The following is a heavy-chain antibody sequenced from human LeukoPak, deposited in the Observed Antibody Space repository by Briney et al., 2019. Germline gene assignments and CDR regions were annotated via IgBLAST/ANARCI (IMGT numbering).Heavy chain of an antibody. J-gene: IGHJ4*02. CDR2: IYYSGST. V-gene: IGHV4-61*01. CDR1: GGSISSSSYY. CDR3: ARDSSSGWYGGYFDY. Sequence: SETLSLTCTVSGGSISSSSYYWGWIRQPPGKGLEWIGYIYYSGSTNYNPSLKSRVTISVDTSKNQFSLKLSSVTAADTAVYYCARDSSSGWYGGYFDYWGQGTLVTVSS. D-gene: IGHD6-19*01.